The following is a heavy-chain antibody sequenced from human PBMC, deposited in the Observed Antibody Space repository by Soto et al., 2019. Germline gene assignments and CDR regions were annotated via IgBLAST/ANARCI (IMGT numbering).Heavy chain of an antibody. V-gene: IGHV1-8*01. J-gene: IGHJ6*03. D-gene: IGHD2-15*01. CDR2: MNPNSGKT. CDR3: ASLVGYCSGGSCYYYMDV. CDR1: GYTFTSYD. Sequence: ASVKVSCKASGYTFTSYDINWVRQATGQGLEWMGCMNPNSGKTGYAQKFQGRVTMTRNTSISTAYMELSSLRSEDTAVYYCASLVGYCSGGSCYYYMDVWGKGTTVTVSS.